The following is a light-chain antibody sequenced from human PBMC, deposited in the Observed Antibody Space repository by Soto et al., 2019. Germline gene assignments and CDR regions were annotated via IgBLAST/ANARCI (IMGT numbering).Light chain of an antibody. V-gene: IGLV2-14*01. J-gene: IGLJ2*01. CDR2: DVS. CDR1: SSDIGAYNY. Sequence: QSALTQPASVSGSPGQSITISCTGTSSDIGAYNYVSWYQQHPGKAPELMIYDVSNRPSGVSNRFSGSKSDNTASLTISGLQAEDEADYYCSSYTSSSTLVFGGGTKLTVL. CDR3: SSYTSSSTLV.